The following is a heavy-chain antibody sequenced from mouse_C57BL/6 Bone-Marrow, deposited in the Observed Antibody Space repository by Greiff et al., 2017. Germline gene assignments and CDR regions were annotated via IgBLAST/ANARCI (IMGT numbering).Heavy chain of an antibody. D-gene: IGHD4-1*01. V-gene: IGHV1-7*01. Sequence: VQLQQSGAELAKPGASVKLSCKASGYTFTSSWMHWVKQRPGQGLEWFGYINPSRGYTQSNQKFKDKATLTADKASSTAYMQLSSLTYEDSAVYYCARSLTGKGYWGQGTTLTVSS. CDR3: ARSLTGKGY. CDR2: INPSRGYT. CDR1: GYTFTSSW. J-gene: IGHJ2*01.